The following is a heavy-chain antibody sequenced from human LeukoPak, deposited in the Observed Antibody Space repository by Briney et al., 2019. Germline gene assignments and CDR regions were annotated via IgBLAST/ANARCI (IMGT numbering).Heavy chain of an antibody. Sequence: PGGSLRLSCAASGFTFSDYYMSWIRQAPGKGLEWVSYISSSGGTIYYADSVKGRFTISRDNAKNSLYLQMNSLRAEDTAVYYCARSPVTNYYYYYMDVWGKGTTVTVSS. CDR1: GFTFSDYY. V-gene: IGHV3-11*04. CDR2: ISSSGGTI. CDR3: ARSPVTNYYYYYMDV. J-gene: IGHJ6*03. D-gene: IGHD4-17*01.